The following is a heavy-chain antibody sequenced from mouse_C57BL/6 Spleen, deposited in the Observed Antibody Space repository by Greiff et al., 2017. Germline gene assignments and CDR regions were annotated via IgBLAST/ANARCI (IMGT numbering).Heavy chain of an antibody. Sequence: DVKLVESGGGLVKPGGSLKLSCAASGFTFSSYTMSWVRQTPEKRLEWVATISGGGGNTYYPDSVKGRFTISRDNAKNTLYLQMSSLRSEDTALYYCARHDYYGSFDYWGQGTTLTVSS. CDR3: ARHDYYGSFDY. V-gene: IGHV5-9*01. D-gene: IGHD1-1*01. J-gene: IGHJ2*01. CDR1: GFTFSSYT. CDR2: ISGGGGNT.